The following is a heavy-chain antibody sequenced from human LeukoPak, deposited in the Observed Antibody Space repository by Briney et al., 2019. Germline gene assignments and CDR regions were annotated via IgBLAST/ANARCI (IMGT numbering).Heavy chain of an antibody. D-gene: IGHD3-10*01. CDR3: TRFGGSGSFDY. J-gene: IGHJ4*02. CDR2: IRSKAYGGTT. CDR1: GLTFGDYA. Sequence: PGGSLRLSCTASGLTFGDYAMSWFRQAPGKGLEWVGFIRSKAYGGTTEYAASVKGRFTISRDDSKSIAYLQMNSLKTEDTAVYYCTRFGGSGSFDYWGQGTLVTVSS. V-gene: IGHV3-49*03.